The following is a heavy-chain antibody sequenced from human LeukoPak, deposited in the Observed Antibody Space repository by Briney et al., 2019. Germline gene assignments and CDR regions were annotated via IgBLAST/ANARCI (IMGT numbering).Heavy chain of an antibody. J-gene: IGHJ6*02. Sequence: KSSETLSLTCTVSGGSVSIGSYYWSWIRQPPGKVLELIGYSDYTRITNYNPSRKSLITISVDTSKNQFFLKLSSVTAADTAVYYCARDGALDYYYGMDVWGQGTTVTVSS. CDR1: GGSVSIGSYY. CDR2: SDYTRIT. D-gene: IGHD4-17*01. CDR3: ARDGALDYYYGMDV. V-gene: IGHV4-61*01.